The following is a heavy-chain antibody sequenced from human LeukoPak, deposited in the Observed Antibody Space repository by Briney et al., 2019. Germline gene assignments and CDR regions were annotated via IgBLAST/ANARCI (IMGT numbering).Heavy chain of an antibody. CDR3: AREVAPYDSSGYYLRKGAFDI. D-gene: IGHD3-22*01. J-gene: IGHJ3*02. CDR2: IYYSGST. Sequence: PSETLSLTCTVSGGSISSSSYYWGWIRQPPGKGLEWIGYIYYSGSTNYNPSLKSRVTISVDTSKNQFSLKLSSVTAADTAVYYCAREVAPYDSSGYYLRKGAFDIWGQGTMVTVSS. CDR1: GGSISSSSYY. V-gene: IGHV4-61*01.